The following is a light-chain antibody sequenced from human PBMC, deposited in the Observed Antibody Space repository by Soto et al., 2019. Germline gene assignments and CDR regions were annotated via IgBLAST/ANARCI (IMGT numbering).Light chain of an antibody. J-gene: IGLJ2*01. CDR1: SSNIGNNY. V-gene: IGLV1-51*01. CDR2: DNN. CDR3: GTWDSSLSAVV. Sequence: QSVLTQPPSVSAAPGQKDTISCSGSSSNIGNNYVSWYQQLPGAAPKLLIYDNNKGPSGIPDRFSGSKSGTSATLGITGLQTGDEADYYCGTWDSSLSAVVFGGGTKVTVL.